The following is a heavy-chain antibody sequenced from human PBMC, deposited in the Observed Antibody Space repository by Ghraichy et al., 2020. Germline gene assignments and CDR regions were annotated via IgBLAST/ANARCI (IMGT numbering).Heavy chain of an antibody. D-gene: IGHD6-13*01. CDR3: ARYPPQYSSSWYGSNAYFDY. Sequence: GGSLRLSCAASGFTVSSNYMSWVRQAPGKGLEWVSVIYSGGSTYYADSVKGRFTISRDNSKNTLYLQMNSLRAEDTAVYYCARYPPQYSSSWYGSNAYFDYWGQGTLVTVSS. V-gene: IGHV3-53*01. CDR1: GFTVSSNY. CDR2: IYSGGST. J-gene: IGHJ4*02.